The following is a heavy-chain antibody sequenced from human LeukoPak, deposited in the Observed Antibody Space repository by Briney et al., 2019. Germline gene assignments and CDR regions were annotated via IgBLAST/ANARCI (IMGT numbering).Heavy chain of an antibody. D-gene: IGHD4-17*01. Sequence: ASVKVSCKASGYTFTSNYMHWVRQAPGQGLEWMGVISPSGGSTSYAQKFQGRVTLTRDMSTSTDYLELSSLRSEDTAVYYCAKDHGSLYGDYEDYWGQGTLVTVSS. J-gene: IGHJ4*02. V-gene: IGHV1-46*01. CDR2: ISPSGGST. CDR1: GYTFTSNY. CDR3: AKDHGSLYGDYEDY.